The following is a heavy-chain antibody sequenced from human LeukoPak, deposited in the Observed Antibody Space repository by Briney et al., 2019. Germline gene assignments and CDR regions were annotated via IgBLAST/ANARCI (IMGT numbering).Heavy chain of an antibody. CDR1: GGSISSGSYY. CDR3: ATPLSEKTAHYYYYMDV. Sequence: SQTLSLTCTVSGGSISSGSYYWSWIRQPAGKGLEWIGRIYTSGSTNYNPSLKSRVTISVDTSKNQFSLKLSSVTAADTAVYYCATPLSEKTAHYYYYMDVWGKGTTVTVSS. D-gene: IGHD2-21*02. V-gene: IGHV4-61*02. CDR2: IYTSGST. J-gene: IGHJ6*03.